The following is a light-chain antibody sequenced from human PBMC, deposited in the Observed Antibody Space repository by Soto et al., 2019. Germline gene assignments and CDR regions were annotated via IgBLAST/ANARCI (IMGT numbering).Light chain of an antibody. J-gene: IGLJ1*01. CDR1: SSDVGGYNY. CDR3: SSHTISSALQV. Sequence: QSALTQPASVSGSPGQSITISCTGTSSDVGGYNYVSWYQQHPGKAPKLMIYEVSNRPSGVSNRFSGSKSGNTASLTISGLQADDEADYYCSSHTISSALQVFGTGTKAPS. V-gene: IGLV2-14*01. CDR2: EVS.